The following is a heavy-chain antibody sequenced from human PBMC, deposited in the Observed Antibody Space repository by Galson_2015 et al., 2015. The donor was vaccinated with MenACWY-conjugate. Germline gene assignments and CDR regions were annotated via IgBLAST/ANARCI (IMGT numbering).Heavy chain of an antibody. V-gene: IGHV6-1*01. CDR2: TYYRSKWYN. CDR1: GDSVSSNRAA. CDR3: ARDPGGDRGVGFDY. D-gene: IGHD3-10*01. Sequence: CAISGDSVSSNRAAWDWIRQSPSRGLEWLGRTYYRSKWYNDYAVSVKSRITINPDTSKNQFSLQLNSVTAEDTAVYYCARDPGGDRGVGFDYWGQGTLVTVSS. J-gene: IGHJ4*02.